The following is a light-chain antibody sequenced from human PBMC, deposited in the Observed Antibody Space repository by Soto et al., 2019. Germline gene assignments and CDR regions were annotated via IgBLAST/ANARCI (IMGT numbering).Light chain of an antibody. J-gene: IGLJ1*01. CDR3: QSYDSSLSGYV. V-gene: IGLV1-40*01. CDR1: SSNIGAGFD. CDR2: GNV. Sequence: QSVLTQPPSVSGAPGKRVTISCTGSSSNIGAGFDVHWYQQLPGTATKLLIYGNVDRPSGVPDRFSGSKSGTSASLAITGLQAEDEADYYCQSYDSSLSGYVFGTGTKLTVL.